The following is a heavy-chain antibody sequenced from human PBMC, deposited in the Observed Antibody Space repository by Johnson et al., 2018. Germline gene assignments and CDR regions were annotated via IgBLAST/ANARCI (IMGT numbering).Heavy chain of an antibody. CDR1: GFTFSSYA. D-gene: IGHD2-15*01. CDR2: ISYDGSTK. J-gene: IGHJ3*02. Sequence: QVQLVQSGGGVVQPGRSXRLSCAASGFTFSSYAMHWVRQAPGKGLEWVAVISYDGSTKYYADSVKGRFTISRDNSKNTLYLQMNRMRAEDTAVYYCARSTPREFGAFDIWGQGTMVTVSS. V-gene: IGHV3-30-3*01. CDR3: ARSTPREFGAFDI.